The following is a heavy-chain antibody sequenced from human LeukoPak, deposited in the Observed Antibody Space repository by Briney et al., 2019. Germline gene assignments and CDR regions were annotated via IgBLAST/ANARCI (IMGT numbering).Heavy chain of an antibody. Sequence: SETLSLTCTVSGGSIRTYYWICIRQPPEKALEWIGYIYSSGSIHYNPSMKSRVTMSVDTSKNQFSLQLNSVTAEDTAVYYCARDVLGGGGSFDYWGQGTLVTVSS. CDR2: IYSSGSI. CDR1: GGSIRTYY. J-gene: IGHJ4*02. CDR3: ARDVLGGGGSFDY. V-gene: IGHV4-59*01. D-gene: IGHD3-16*01.